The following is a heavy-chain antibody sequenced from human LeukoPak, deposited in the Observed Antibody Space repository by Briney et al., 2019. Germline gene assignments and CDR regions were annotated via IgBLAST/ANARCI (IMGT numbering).Heavy chain of an antibody. D-gene: IGHD3-22*01. V-gene: IGHV1-18*01. CDR3: ARKSSYDTSGYYEDFDY. J-gene: IGHJ4*02. CDR1: GYTFTSYG. CDR2: ISGYNGKT. Sequence: ASVKVSCKASGYTFTSYGISWVRQAPGQGLQWMGWISGYNGKTDYAQNLQGRVTMTTDTSTGTAYMELRNLSSDDTAVYYCARKSSYDTSGYYEDFDYWGQGTLVTVSS.